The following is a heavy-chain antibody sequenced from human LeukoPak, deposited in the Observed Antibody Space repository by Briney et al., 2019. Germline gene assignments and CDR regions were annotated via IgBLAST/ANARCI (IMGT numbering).Heavy chain of an antibody. CDR2: INHSGST. J-gene: IGHJ4*02. CDR3: ARGPRRDSSGYSFDY. CDR1: GGSFSGYY. V-gene: IGHV4-34*01. Sequence: SETLSLTCAVYGGSFSGYYWSWIRQPPGKGLEWIGEINHSGSTNYNPSLKSRVTISVDTSKNQFSLKLSSVTAADTAVYYCARGPRRDSSGYSFDYWGQGTLVTVSS. D-gene: IGHD3-22*01.